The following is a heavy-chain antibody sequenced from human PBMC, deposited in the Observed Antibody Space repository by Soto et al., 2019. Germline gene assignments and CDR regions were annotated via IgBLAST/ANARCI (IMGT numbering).Heavy chain of an antibody. J-gene: IGHJ6*02. D-gene: IGHD3-10*01. CDR3: ARVTPPLLWFGELTPNYYYYGMDV. CDR2: IKQDGSEK. V-gene: IGHV3-7*05. Sequence: GSPGLPCAASGFTFSSYWRSWVRQAPGKGMERVANIKQDGSEKYYVDSVKGRFTISRDNAKNSLYLQMNSLRAEDTAVYYCARVTPPLLWFGELTPNYYYYGMDVWGQGTTVTVSS. CDR1: GFTFSSYW.